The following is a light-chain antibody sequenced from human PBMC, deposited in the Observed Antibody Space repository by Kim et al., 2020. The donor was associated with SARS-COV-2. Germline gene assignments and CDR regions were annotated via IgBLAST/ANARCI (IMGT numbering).Light chain of an antibody. CDR3: QQANSFPLT. J-gene: IGKJ4*01. CDR1: QNTDNW. V-gene: IGKV1-12*01. CDR2: APF. Sequence: DIQMTQSPSSVSASVGDRVTITCRASQNTDNWFAWYQQKPGKAPKLLMYAPFTLQGGVPSRFSGSGSGTDFTLTISSLQPEDSATYFCQQANSFPLTFGGGTKVDIK.